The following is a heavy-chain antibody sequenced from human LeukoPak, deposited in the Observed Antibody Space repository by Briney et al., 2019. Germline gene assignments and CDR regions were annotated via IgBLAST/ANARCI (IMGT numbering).Heavy chain of an antibody. CDR1: GFTFSSYR. CDR3: AREDCSGGNCFYNRYYYYGLDV. V-gene: IGHV3-48*04. J-gene: IGHJ6*02. CDR2: ISSSSSTI. D-gene: IGHD2-15*01. Sequence: PGGSLRLSCAASGFTFSSYRMNWVRQAPGKGLEWVSYISSSSSTIYYADSVKGRFTISRDNAKNSLYPQMNSLRAEDTAVYYCAREDCSGGNCFYNRYYYYGLDVWGQGTTVTVSS.